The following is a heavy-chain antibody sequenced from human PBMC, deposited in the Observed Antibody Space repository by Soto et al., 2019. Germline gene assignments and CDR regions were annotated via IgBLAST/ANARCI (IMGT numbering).Heavy chain of an antibody. CDR1: VCTFSSYA. CDR3: ASDSSGYD. Sequence: SVTVSCKASVCTFSSYAISWVRQAPGQGLEWMGGIIPIFGTANYAQKFQGRVTITADESTSTAYMELSSLRSEDTAVYYCASDSSGYDWGQGTLVTVSS. CDR2: IIPIFGTA. D-gene: IGHD3-22*01. J-gene: IGHJ4*02. V-gene: IGHV1-69*13.